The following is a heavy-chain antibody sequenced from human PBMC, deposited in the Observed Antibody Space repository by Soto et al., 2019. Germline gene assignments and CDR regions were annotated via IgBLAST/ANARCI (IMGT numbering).Heavy chain of an antibody. J-gene: IGHJ4*02. CDR1: GFNFGGHS. Sequence: EVQLVESGGGLVKPGGSLRLSCTASGFNFGGHSMNWFRHAPEKGLEWVSSIGDDTAYIYYADSVRGRFTISRDNADNSLYLQRNSLRAEDTGIYYCARDQRFLRHGFSDFWGQGALVTVSS. V-gene: IGHV3-21*01. CDR2: IGDDTAYI. CDR3: ARDQRFLRHGFSDF. D-gene: IGHD3-3*01.